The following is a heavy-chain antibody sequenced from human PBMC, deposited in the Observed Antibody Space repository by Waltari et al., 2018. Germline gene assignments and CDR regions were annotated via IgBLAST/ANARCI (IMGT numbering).Heavy chain of an antibody. CDR2: RSAYKGNT. CDR3: ASLGRITGNGYYYGRDV. D-gene: IGHD1-20*01. Sequence: QVQLVQSGAEVKKPGASVKVSCKASGYTFTRYGISWVRQAPGQGLEWMGRRSAYKGNTNYAQKLEGRGTMTTDTSTSTAYMELRSLRSDDTAVYYCASLGRITGNGYYYGRDVWGQGTTVTVSS. CDR1: GYTFTRYG. V-gene: IGHV1-18*01. J-gene: IGHJ6*02.